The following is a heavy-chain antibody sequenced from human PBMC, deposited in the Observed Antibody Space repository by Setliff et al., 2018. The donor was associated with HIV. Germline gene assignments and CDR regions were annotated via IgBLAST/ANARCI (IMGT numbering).Heavy chain of an antibody. D-gene: IGHD3-22*01. V-gene: IGHV4-39*07. CDR2: IYYSGDT. CDR1: GGSVNSTSYY. J-gene: IGHJ4*02. Sequence: SETLSLTCIVSGGSVNSTSYYWGWIRQPPGQGLEWIGSIYYSGDTFHNTSLKTRITISVDTSKNHLSLKVSSLTAADRAVYYCARAPYYDYRGLAVYYFDYWGQGTLVTVSS. CDR3: ARAPYYDYRGLAVYYFDY.